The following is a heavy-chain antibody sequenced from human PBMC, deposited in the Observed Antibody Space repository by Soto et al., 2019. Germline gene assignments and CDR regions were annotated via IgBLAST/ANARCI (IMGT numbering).Heavy chain of an antibody. CDR3: ARGYCSSTSCYEFDY. CDR2: IYYSGNT. J-gene: IGHJ4*02. Sequence: PSETLSLTCTVSGGSISSYYCNWIRQPPGKGLEWIGSIYYSGNTNYSPSLKSRVTISVDTSKKQFSLKLTSVTAADTAMYYCARGYCSSTSCYEFDYWGQGTLVTVSS. V-gene: IGHV4-59*01. CDR1: GGSISSYY. D-gene: IGHD2-2*01.